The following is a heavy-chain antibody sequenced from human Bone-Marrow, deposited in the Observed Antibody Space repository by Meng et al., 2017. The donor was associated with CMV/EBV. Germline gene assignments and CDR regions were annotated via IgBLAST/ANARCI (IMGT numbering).Heavy chain of an antibody. CDR3: ARGYNSGYDYVWGSYRNMFDY. D-gene: IGHD3-16*02. Sequence: GESLKISCAASGFTFSSYWMSWVRQAPGKGLEWVANIKQDGSEKYYVDPVKGRFTISRDNAKNSLYLQMNSLRAEDTAVYYCARGYNSGYDYVWGSYRNMFDYWGQGTLVTVSS. CDR2: IKQDGSEK. J-gene: IGHJ4*02. CDR1: GFTFSSYW. V-gene: IGHV3-7*01.